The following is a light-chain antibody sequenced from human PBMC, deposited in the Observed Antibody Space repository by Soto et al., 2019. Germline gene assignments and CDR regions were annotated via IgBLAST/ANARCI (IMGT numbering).Light chain of an antibody. CDR3: GSYTASSAPYV. CDR2: DVS. CDR1: SSDVGGYNY. J-gene: IGLJ1*01. V-gene: IGLV2-14*01. Sequence: QSALTQPASVSGSPGQSITISCTGTSSDVGGYNYVSWYQQHPDKAPKLMIYDVSNRPSGVSNRLSGSKSGNTASLTISGVKAEDEADYYCGSYTASSAPYVFGTGTKLTVL.